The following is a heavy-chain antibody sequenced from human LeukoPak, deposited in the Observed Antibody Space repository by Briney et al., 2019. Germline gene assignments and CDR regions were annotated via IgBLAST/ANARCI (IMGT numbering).Heavy chain of an antibody. CDR2: IKHDGSEK. J-gene: IGHJ5*02. CDR1: GFTFSSYW. Sequence: GGSLRLSCAASGFTFSSYWMTWVRQAQGKGLEWVANIKHDGSEKYYVDSVKGRFSISRDNAKNSLYLQMNSLRAEDTAVYYCARDRDYDYVWGSYQGWFDPWGQGTLVTVSS. D-gene: IGHD3-16*02. CDR3: ARDRDYDYVWGSYQGWFDP. V-gene: IGHV3-7*01.